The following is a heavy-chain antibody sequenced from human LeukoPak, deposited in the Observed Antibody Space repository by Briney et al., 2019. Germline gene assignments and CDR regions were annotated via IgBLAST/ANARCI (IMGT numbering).Heavy chain of an antibody. CDR1: GLTFSSYA. V-gene: IGHV3-23*01. CDR3: AKDNYDSSGYYFGNLDY. D-gene: IGHD3-22*01. Sequence: GGSLRLSCAASGLTFSSYAMSWVRQAPGKGLEWVSAISGSGGSTYYADSVKGRFTISRDNSKNTLYLQMNSLRAEDTAVYYCAKDNYDSSGYYFGNLDYWGQGTLVTVSS. J-gene: IGHJ4*02. CDR2: ISGSGGST.